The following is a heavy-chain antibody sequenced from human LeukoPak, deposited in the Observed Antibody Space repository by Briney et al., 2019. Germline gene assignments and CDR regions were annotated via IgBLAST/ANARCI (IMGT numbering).Heavy chain of an antibody. CDR2: ISWNSGSI. Sequence: GRSLRLSCAASGFTFDDYAMHWVRQAPGKGLEWVSGISWNSGSIGYADSVKGRFTISRDNAKNSLYLQMNSLRAEDTAVYYCARDRPGYSYGSFDYWGQGTLVTVSS. V-gene: IGHV3-9*01. J-gene: IGHJ4*02. CDR3: ARDRPGYSYGSFDY. CDR1: GFTFDDYA. D-gene: IGHD5-18*01.